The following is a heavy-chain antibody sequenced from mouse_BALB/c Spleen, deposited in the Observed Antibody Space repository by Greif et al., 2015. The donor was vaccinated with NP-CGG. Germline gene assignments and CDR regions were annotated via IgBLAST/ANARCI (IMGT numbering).Heavy chain of an antibody. CDR3: AREGRGYGNYAWFAY. V-gene: IGHV1-14*01. CDR2: INPYNDGT. D-gene: IGHD2-10*02. J-gene: IGHJ3*01. Sequence: EVQLQQSGPELVKPGASVKMSCKASGYTFTSYVMHWVKQKPGQGLEWIGYINPYNDGTKYNEKFKGKATLTSDKSSSTAYKELSSLTSEDSAVYYCAREGRGYGNYAWFAYWGQGTLVTVSA. CDR1: GYTFTSYV.